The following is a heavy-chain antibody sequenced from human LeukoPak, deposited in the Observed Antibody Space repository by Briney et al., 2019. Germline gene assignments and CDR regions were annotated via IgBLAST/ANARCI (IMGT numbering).Heavy chain of an antibody. D-gene: IGHD6-6*01. CDR3: ARGVAARRNYFDY. Sequence: GASVKVSCKASGGTFSGYAISWVRQAPGQGLEWMGGIIPIFGTANYAQKFQGRVTITTDESTSTAYMELSSLRSEDTAVYYCARGVAARRNYFDYWGQGTLVTVSS. CDR2: IIPIFGTA. CDR1: GGTFSGYA. J-gene: IGHJ4*02. V-gene: IGHV1-69*05.